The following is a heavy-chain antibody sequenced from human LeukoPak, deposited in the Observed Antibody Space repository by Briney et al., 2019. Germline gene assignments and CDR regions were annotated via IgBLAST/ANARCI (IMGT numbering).Heavy chain of an antibody. D-gene: IGHD4-23*01. CDR2: INHSGST. CDR3: AGQDLSSTGNSSFDD. Sequence: SETLSLTCAVYGGSFSAYYWSWIRQPPGKGLEWIGEINHSGSTNYNPSLKSRVTISVDTSKNQFSLKLRSVTAADTAVYYCAGQDLSSTGNSSFDDWGPGTLVTVSS. V-gene: IGHV4-34*01. CDR1: GGSFSAYY. J-gene: IGHJ4*02.